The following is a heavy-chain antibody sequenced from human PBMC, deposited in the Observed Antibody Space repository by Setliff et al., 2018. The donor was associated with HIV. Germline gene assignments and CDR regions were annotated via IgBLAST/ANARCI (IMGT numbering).Heavy chain of an antibody. D-gene: IGHD3-22*01. J-gene: IGHJ4*02. CDR2: IYHTGSS. V-gene: IGHV4-38-2*02. CDR1: GFSISSRYY. Sequence: SGTLSLTCDVSGFSISSRYYWGWIRQSPGKGLEWIGNIYHTGSSYYNPSLNDRATISLDTSKHQFSLKLNSVTAADTAVYYCARDVLGLVISVYGFWGQGIPVTVSS. CDR3: ARDVLGLVISVYGF.